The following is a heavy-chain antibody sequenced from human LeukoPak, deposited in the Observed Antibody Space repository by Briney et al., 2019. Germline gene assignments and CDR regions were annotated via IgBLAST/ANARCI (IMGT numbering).Heavy chain of an antibody. Sequence: PSETLSLTCTVSGYSITNGYFWGWIRQPPGKGLEWIGSIYHSRSTYYNPSLKSRVTISVDTSKNQFSLKMNSVTAADTAVYYCARGYQVLYEWFDYWGQGTLVTVSS. CDR2: IYHSRST. CDR3: ARGYQVLYEWFDY. CDR1: GYSITNGYF. V-gene: IGHV4-38-2*02. D-gene: IGHD3-10*01. J-gene: IGHJ4*02.